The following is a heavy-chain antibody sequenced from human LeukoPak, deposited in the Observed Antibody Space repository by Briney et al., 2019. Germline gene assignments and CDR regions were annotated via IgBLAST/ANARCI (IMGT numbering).Heavy chain of an antibody. D-gene: IGHD4-23*01. CDR1: GYTFTTYY. CDR3: ARELRGNSDY. CDR2: INSGSGGT. Sequence: ASVKVSCKASGYTFTTYYIHWMRQAPGQGLEWMGIINSGSGGTSYAQKFQGRVTMTRDTSTSTVYMELNSLTSEDTAVYYCARELRGNSDYWGQGTLVTVSS. V-gene: IGHV1-46*01. J-gene: IGHJ4*02.